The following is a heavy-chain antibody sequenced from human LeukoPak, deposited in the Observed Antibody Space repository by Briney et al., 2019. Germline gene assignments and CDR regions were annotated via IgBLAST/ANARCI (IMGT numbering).Heavy chain of an antibody. CDR1: GFTVSSNY. V-gene: IGHV3-53*01. CDR3: ARGVGGYSSGWYLRY. J-gene: IGHJ4*02. D-gene: IGHD6-19*01. CDR2: IYSGGST. Sequence: GGSLRLSCAASGFTVSSNYMSWVRQAPGKGLEWVSVIYSGGSTYYADSVKGRFTISRDNSKNTLYLQMNSLRAEDTAVYYCARGVGGYSSGWYLRYWGQGTLVTVSS.